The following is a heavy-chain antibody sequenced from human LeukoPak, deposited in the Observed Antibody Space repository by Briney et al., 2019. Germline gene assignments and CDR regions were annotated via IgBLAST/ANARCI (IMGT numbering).Heavy chain of an antibody. D-gene: IGHD5-24*01. CDR1: GFIVSTTF. Sequence: GGFLRLSCAASGFIVSTTFLTWVRQAPGKGLEWVSVIVTDGSAFYADSVKGRFTISRDSSKNTLYLQMNSLRAEDTAVYYCARGRPQSSVYDYWGQGTLVTVSS. V-gene: IGHV3-53*01. J-gene: IGHJ4*02. CDR2: IVTDGSA. CDR3: ARGRPQSSVYDY.